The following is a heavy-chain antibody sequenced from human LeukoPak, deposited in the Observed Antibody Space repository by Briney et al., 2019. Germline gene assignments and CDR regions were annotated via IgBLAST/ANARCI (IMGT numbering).Heavy chain of an antibody. CDR3: ATDTVTTNDYGLDY. J-gene: IGHJ4*02. CDR1: GVTLSNAW. Sequence: PGGSLRLSCAAPGVTLSNAWMNWVRQAPGKGLEWVGRIKTKAEGGPTDYAAPVKGRFTVSRDDSKNILYLQMDSLKSEDTAVYYCATDTVTTNDYGLDYWGQGTQVTVSS. CDR2: IKTKAEGGPT. V-gene: IGHV3-15*01. D-gene: IGHD5-12*01.